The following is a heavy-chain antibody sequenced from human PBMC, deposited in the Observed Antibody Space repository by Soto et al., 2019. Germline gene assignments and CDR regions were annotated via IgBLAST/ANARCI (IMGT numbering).Heavy chain of an antibody. J-gene: IGHJ6*02. Sequence: QVQLVESEGGVVQPGRSLRLSCAASGFTFSSYGMHWVRQAPGKGPEWVAVISYDGSNKYYADSVKGRFTISRDNSKNTLYLQMNSLRAEDTAVYYCAKDLTVVPALMDVWGQGTTVTVSS. D-gene: IGHD2-2*01. CDR2: ISYDGSNK. CDR3: AKDLTVVPALMDV. CDR1: GFTFSSYG. V-gene: IGHV3-30*18.